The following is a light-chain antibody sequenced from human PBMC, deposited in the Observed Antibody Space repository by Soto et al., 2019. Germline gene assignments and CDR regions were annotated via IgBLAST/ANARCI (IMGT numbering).Light chain of an antibody. CDR1: QSISSN. V-gene: IGKV3-15*01. CDR2: GAS. J-gene: IGKJ1*01. CDR3: QQYKSWWT. Sequence: DIVMTQSPATLSVSPGERATLSCRAGQSISSNLAWYQQKPGQAPRLLIYGASTRATGIPARFSGSGSGTEFTLTISSLQFEDFAVYYCQQYKSWWTFGQGTKVEI.